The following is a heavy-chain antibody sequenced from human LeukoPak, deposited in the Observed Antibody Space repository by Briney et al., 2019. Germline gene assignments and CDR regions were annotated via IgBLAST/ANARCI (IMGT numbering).Heavy chain of an antibody. Sequence: GGSLRLSCAASGFSFNTYEMNWVRQAPGKGLEWISYISTSGSTKHYAESVEGRFTISRDNAQNSLYLQMNTLRAEDTAVYYCVRNWGHDDWGQGTLVTVSS. CDR3: VRNWGHDD. CDR1: GFSFNTYE. CDR2: ISTSGSTK. D-gene: IGHD7-27*01. J-gene: IGHJ4*02. V-gene: IGHV3-48*03.